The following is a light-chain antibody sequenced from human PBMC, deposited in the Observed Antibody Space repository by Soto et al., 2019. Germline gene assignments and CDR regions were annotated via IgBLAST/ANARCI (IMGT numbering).Light chain of an antibody. J-gene: IGKJ1*01. Sequence: DIQMTQSPSTLSTSVGDRVTITCRASHNISSWLSWYQQKPGKAPNLLIYKASSLDSGVPSRFSGSGSGTEFTLTISSLQPDDFETYFCQKYSSYWWTFGQGTKVDI. CDR2: KAS. CDR1: HNISSW. CDR3: QKYSSYWWT. V-gene: IGKV1-5*03.